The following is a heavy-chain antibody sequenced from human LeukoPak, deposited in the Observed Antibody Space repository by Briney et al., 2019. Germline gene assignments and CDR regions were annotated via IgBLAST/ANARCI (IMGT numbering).Heavy chain of an antibody. CDR2: ISAYNGNT. V-gene: IGHV1-18*01. Sequence: ASVKVSCKASGYTFTSYGISWVRQAPGQGLEWMGWISAYNGNTNYAQKLQGRVTLTTDTSTSTAYMELRRLRSDDTAVYYCASGQLQGGARVFDYWGQGTLVTVSS. D-gene: IGHD6-6*01. J-gene: IGHJ4*02. CDR1: GYTFTSYG. CDR3: ASGQLQGGARVFDY.